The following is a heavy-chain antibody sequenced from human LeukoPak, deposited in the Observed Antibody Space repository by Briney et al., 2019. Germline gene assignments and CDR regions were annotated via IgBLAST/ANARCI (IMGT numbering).Heavy chain of an antibody. CDR2: FSGSGTNT. J-gene: IGHJ4*02. CDR1: GFTFSSYA. D-gene: IGHD5-12*01. CDR3: ARGRYGGFDPENFDY. Sequence: GSLRLSCAASGFTFSSYAMSWVRQAPGKWLEWVSAFSGSGTNTYYADSVKGRFTISRDNSKNTLYLQMNSLRAEDTAVYYCARGRYGGFDPENFDYWGQGTLVTVSS. V-gene: IGHV3-23*01.